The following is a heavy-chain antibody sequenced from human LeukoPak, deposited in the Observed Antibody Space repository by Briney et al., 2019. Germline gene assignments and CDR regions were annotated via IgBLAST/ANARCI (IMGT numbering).Heavy chain of an antibody. CDR3: ARDIGAFDI. J-gene: IGHJ3*02. CDR2: INPSGGST. CDR1: GYTFTSYY. Sequence: ASVKVSCKASGYTFTSYYMHWVRQAPGQGLEWMGIINPSGGSTSYAQKFQGRVTMTRDTSISTAYMELSRLRSDDTAVYYCARDIGAFDIWGQGTMVTVSS. V-gene: IGHV1-46*01.